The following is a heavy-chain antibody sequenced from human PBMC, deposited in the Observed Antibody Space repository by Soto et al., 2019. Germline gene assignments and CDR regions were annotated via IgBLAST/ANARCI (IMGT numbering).Heavy chain of an antibody. J-gene: IGHJ3*02. CDR1: GFTFTSSA. Sequence: SVKVSCKASGFTFTSSAVQWVRQARGQRLEWIGWIVVGSGNTNYAQKFQERVTITRDMSTSTAYMELSSLRSEDTAVYYCAAGAYYDSSGYYLGAFDIWGQGTMV. D-gene: IGHD3-22*01. CDR2: IVVGSGNT. CDR3: AAGAYYDSSGYYLGAFDI. V-gene: IGHV1-58*01.